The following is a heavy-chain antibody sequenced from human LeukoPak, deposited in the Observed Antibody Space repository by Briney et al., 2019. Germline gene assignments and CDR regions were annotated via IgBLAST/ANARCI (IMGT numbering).Heavy chain of an antibody. V-gene: IGHV3-7*01. CDR3: ARGLFGDYSAFDY. D-gene: IGHD4-17*01. Sequence: GGSLRLSCAASEFTFSNYWMSWVRQAPGKGLEWVANIKQDVSDIYYVDSVKGRFTIPRDNAKNSLYLQMNSLRVEDTAVYYCARGLFGDYSAFDYWGQGTLVTVSS. J-gene: IGHJ4*02. CDR2: IKQDVSDI. CDR1: EFTFSNYW.